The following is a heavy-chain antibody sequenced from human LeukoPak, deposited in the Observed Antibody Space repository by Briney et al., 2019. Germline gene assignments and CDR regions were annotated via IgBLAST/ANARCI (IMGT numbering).Heavy chain of an antibody. V-gene: IGHV3-30*03. Sequence: PGGSLRLSCEASGFAFAAYGVHWVRQAPGKGLEWVAVISYDGTKKYYVDSVKGRFTISRDNAKNSLYLQMNSLRAEDTAVYYCARAPTPFGHIDYWGQEPWSPSPQ. D-gene: IGHD3/OR15-3a*01. J-gene: IGHJ4*01. CDR1: GFAFAAYG. CDR3: ARAPTPFGHIDY. CDR2: ISYDGTKK.